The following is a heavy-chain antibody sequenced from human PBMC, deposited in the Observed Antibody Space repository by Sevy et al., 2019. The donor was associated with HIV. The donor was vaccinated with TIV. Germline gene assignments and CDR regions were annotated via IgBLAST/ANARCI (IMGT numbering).Heavy chain of an antibody. V-gene: IGHV4-34*01. Sequence: ETLSLTCAVNGGSFSGYYWSWIRQPPGKGLEWIGEINHSGSTNYNPSLKSRVTISVDTSKNQFSLKLSSVTAADTAVYYCARYRVAGNFDYWGQGTLVTVSS. CDR1: GGSFSGYY. CDR2: INHSGST. CDR3: ARYRVAGNFDY. J-gene: IGHJ4*02. D-gene: IGHD6-19*01.